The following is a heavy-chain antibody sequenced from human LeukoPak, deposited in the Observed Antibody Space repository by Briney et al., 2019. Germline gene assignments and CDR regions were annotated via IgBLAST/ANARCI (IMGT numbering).Heavy chain of an antibody. CDR3: ARDYYGPDY. D-gene: IGHD3-10*01. Sequence: GGSLRLSCEASGFTFSSYWMYWVRQVPGEGLVWVSRVDSEGIGTAYADSVKGRFTISRDNAKNTLYLQMNSLRAEATAVYYCARDYYGPDYWGQGTLVTVSS. CDR2: VDSEGIGT. CDR1: GFTFSSYW. J-gene: IGHJ4*02. V-gene: IGHV3-74*01.